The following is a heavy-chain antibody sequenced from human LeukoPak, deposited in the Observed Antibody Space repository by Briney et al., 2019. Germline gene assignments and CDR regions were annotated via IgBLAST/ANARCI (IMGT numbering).Heavy chain of an antibody. Sequence: GGSLRLSCAASGFTFSSYAMSWVRQAPGKGLEWVSAISGSGGSTYYADSVKGRFTISRDNSKNTLYLQMNSLRAEDTAVYYCAKYSNYDRYYYYYYMDVWGKGTTVTVSS. D-gene: IGHD4-11*01. CDR1: GFTFSSYA. V-gene: IGHV3-23*01. CDR2: ISGSGGST. J-gene: IGHJ6*03. CDR3: AKYSNYDRYYYYYYMDV.